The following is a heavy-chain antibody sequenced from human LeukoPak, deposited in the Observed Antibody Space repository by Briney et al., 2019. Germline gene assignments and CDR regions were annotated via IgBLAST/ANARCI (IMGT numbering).Heavy chain of an antibody. D-gene: IGHD6-19*01. CDR2: INHNGNVN. V-gene: IGHV3-7*03. J-gene: IGHJ4*02. CDR3: ASAVADFYYFDY. Sequence: GGSLRLSCAASGFTFSSYWMNWARQAPGKGLEWVASINHNGNVNYYVDSVKGRFTISRDNAKNSLYLQMSNLRAEDTAVYFCASAVADFYYFDYWGQGTLVTVSS. CDR1: GFTFSSYW.